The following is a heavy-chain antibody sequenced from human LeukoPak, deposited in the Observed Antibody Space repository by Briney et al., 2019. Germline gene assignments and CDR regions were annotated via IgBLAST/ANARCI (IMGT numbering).Heavy chain of an antibody. CDR3: ARPHCSSTSCYFDY. D-gene: IGHD2-2*01. V-gene: IGHV3-23*01. Sequence: GGSLRLSCAASGFTFSSYAMSWVRQAPGKGLEWVSAISGSGGSTYYADSVKGRFTISRDNSKNTLYLQMNSLRAEDTAVYYCARPHCSSTSCYFDYWGQGTLVTVSS. CDR1: GFTFSSYA. CDR2: ISGSGGST. J-gene: IGHJ4*02.